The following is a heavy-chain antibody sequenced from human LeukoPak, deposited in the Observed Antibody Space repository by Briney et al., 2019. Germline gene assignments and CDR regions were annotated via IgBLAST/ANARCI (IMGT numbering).Heavy chain of an antibody. J-gene: IGHJ5*02. V-gene: IGHV4-61*02. CDR2: IYTSGST. CDR1: GGSISSGGYY. D-gene: IGHD3-3*01. Sequence: SQTLSLTCTVSGGSISSGGYYWSWIRQPAGKGLEWIGRIYTSGSTNYNPSLKSRVTMSVDTSKNQFSLKLSSVTAADTAVYYCARDGTIFPNWFDPWGQGTLVTVSS. CDR3: ARDGTIFPNWFDP.